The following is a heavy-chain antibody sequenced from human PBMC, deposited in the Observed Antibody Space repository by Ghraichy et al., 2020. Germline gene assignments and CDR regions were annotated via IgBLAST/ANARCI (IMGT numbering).Heavy chain of an antibody. V-gene: IGHV4-59*12. D-gene: IGHD2-2*01. CDR1: GGSMGTFY. CDR3: ARSSSTSISGFDP. J-gene: IGHJ5*02. CDR2: VSKTGSA. Sequence: SQTLSLTCTVSGGSMGTFYWSWIRQMPGKGLEWMGYVSKTGSASHNPSLESRLTMSVETSKGQVSLNLSSVTAADTAVYYCARSSSTSISGFDPWGRRTLVTVSS.